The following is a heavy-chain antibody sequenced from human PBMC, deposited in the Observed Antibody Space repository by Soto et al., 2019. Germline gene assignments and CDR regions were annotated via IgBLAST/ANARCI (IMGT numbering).Heavy chain of an antibody. CDR1: GFTFSSYS. Sequence: PGGSLGLSCAASGFTFSSYSMNWVRQAPGKGLEWVSYISSSSSTIYYADSVKGRFTISRDNAKNSLYLQMNSLRAEDTAVYYCARETPRITGDFDYWGQGTLVTVSS. CDR3: ARETPRITGDFDY. V-gene: IGHV3-48*01. J-gene: IGHJ4*02. D-gene: IGHD1-20*01. CDR2: ISSSSSTI.